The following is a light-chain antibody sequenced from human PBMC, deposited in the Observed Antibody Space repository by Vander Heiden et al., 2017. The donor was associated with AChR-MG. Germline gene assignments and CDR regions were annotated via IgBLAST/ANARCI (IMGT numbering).Light chain of an antibody. CDR3: QQYNSDWT. V-gene: IGKV1-5*01. Sequence: DIQMTQSPSTLSASVGDRVTITCRASQSISSWLAWYQQKPGKPPKLLIYDASSLESGVPSRFSGSGSGTEFTLTISSLQPDDFATYYCQQYNSDWTFGQGTKVEIK. J-gene: IGKJ1*01. CDR1: QSISSW. CDR2: DAS.